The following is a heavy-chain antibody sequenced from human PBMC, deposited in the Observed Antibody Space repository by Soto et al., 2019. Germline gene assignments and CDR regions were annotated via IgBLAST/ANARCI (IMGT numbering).Heavy chain of an antibody. V-gene: IGHV4-59*08. CDR2: IYYSGST. J-gene: IGHJ5*02. Sequence: SETLSLTCTVSGGSISSYYWSWIRQPPGKGLEWIGYIYYSGSTNYNPSLKSRVTISVDTSKNQFSLKLSSVTAADTAVYYCARCGGGWLQSSWIDPWGQGTLVTASS. CDR1: GGSISSYY. D-gene: IGHD5-12*01. CDR3: ARCGGGWLQSSWIDP.